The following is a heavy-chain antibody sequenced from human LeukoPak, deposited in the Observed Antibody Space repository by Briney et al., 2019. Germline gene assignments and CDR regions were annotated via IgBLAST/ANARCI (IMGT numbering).Heavy chain of an antibody. D-gene: IGHD2-2*01. CDR3: AKRPDCSTTNCFRFEY. V-gene: IGHV3-23*01. Sequence: GGSLRLSCAASGFTFSTYAMSWVRQAPGQGLEWVSSISDDGGSTYYAESVKGRFTISRDSSKNTLYLQMNSLRAEDTAVYYCAKRPDCSTTNCFRFEYWGQGTLVTVSS. CDR1: GFTFSTYA. J-gene: IGHJ4*02. CDR2: ISDDGGST.